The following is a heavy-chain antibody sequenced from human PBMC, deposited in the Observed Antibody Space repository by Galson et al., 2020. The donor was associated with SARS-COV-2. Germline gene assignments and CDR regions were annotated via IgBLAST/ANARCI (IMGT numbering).Heavy chain of an antibody. CDR3: ARIYFYGSGRFHFDY. J-gene: IGHJ4*02. CDR2: IYYSGST. V-gene: IGHV4-31*03. CDR1: GGSISIDGYY. D-gene: IGHD3-10*01. Sequence: SQTLSLTCTVSGGSISIDGYYWTWIRQHPGKGLEWNGHIYYSGSTFYNPALKSRFIISIDTSQNHFSLHLTSATAADTAVYYCARIYFYGSGRFHFDYWGQGTLVAVSS.